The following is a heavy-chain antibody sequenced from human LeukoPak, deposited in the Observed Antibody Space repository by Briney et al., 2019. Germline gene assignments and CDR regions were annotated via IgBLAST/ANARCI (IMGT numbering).Heavy chain of an antibody. CDR2: INQDGSGE. Sequence: GGSLRLSCAASGFTFSRYWMTWVRQGQGKGLEWVATINQDGSGEYYVDSVKGRFTISRDNAKNSLYLQISGLRAEDTAVYYCARKLYYYDTSPAGWFDPWGQGTLVTVS. D-gene: IGHD3-22*01. CDR1: GFTFSRYW. CDR3: ARKLYYYDTSPAGWFDP. J-gene: IGHJ5*02. V-gene: IGHV3-7*01.